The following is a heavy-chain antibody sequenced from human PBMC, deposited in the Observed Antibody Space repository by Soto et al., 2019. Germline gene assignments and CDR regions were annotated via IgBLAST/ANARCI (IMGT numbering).Heavy chain of an antibody. V-gene: IGHV3-21*04. J-gene: IGHJ6*02. CDR1: GFTFSSYS. D-gene: IGHD5-18*01. Sequence: GGSLRLSCAASGFTFSSYSMNWVRQAPGKGLEWVSSISSSSSYIYYADSVKGRFTISRDNAKNSLYLQMNSLRASDSATYYCARQGPPYSGSGYYYEMDVWGPGTTVTVSS. CDR2: ISSSSSYI. CDR3: ARQGPPYSGSGYYYEMDV.